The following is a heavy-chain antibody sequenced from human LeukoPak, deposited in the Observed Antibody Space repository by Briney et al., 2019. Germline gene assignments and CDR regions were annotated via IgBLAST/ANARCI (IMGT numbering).Heavy chain of an antibody. CDR3: AKKVVVGATSPYSDFQD. J-gene: IGHJ1*01. CDR1: GFTFSSYA. V-gene: IGHV3-23*01. D-gene: IGHD1-26*01. Sequence: GGSLRLSCAASGFTFSSYAMSWVRQAPGKGLEWVSAISGSGVTTHYAGSVKGRFSISRDNSKNTLYLRMNSLRAEDTALYYCAKKVVVGATSPYSDFQDWGQGTLVTVSS. CDR2: ISGSGVTT.